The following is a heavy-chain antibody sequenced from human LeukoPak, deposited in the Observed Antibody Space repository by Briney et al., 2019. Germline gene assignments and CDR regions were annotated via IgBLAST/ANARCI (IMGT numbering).Heavy chain of an antibody. CDR2: ISVYNGNT. D-gene: IGHD3-22*01. V-gene: IGHV1-18*01. CDR1: VYMVTSYG. Sequence: ESGKVSCKASVYMVTSYGISWGRQSPGHGLRCLGWISVYNGNTNYPQRLQGRVTMTTDTSTTTAYMELRSLRSDDTAVYYCARDINGYYYDSHGYYPTDLWGQGTLVTVSS. CDR3: ARDINGYYYDSHGYYPTDL. J-gene: IGHJ5*02.